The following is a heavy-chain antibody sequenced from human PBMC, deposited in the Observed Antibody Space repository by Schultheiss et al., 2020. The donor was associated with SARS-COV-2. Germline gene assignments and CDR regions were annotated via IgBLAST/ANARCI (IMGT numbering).Heavy chain of an antibody. CDR3: ARDSTQIAAAWVY. CDR1: GGSFSGYY. CDR2: IYYSGST. Sequence: SETLSLTCAVYGGSFSGYYWSWIRQPPGKGLEWIGYIYYSGSTNYNPSLKSRVTISVDTSKNQFSLKLSSVTAADTAVYYCARDSTQIAAAWVYWGQGTLVTVSS. J-gene: IGHJ4*02. D-gene: IGHD6-13*01. V-gene: IGHV4-59*01.